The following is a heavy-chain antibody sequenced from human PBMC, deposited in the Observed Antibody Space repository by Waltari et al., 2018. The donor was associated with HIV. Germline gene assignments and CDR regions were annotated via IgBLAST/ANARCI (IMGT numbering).Heavy chain of an antibody. Sequence: EVQLVESGGGLVQPGGSLRLSCAASGFTLSSYWMSWVRQAPGKGLEWVANKKQDGREKYYVDSVKGRFTISRDNAKNSLYLQRNSLRAEDTAVYYCARDRHYDILTGSYFDYWGQGTLVTVSS. CDR3: ARDRHYDILTGSYFDY. CDR1: GFTLSSYW. J-gene: IGHJ4*02. D-gene: IGHD3-9*01. CDR2: KKQDGREK. V-gene: IGHV3-7*01.